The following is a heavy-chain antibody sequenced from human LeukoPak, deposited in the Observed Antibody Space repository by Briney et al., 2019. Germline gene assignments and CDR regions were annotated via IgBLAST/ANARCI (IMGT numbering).Heavy chain of an antibody. CDR2: INPNSGGT. CDR1: GYTFTGYY. V-gene: IGHV1-2*02. J-gene: IGHJ3*02. CDR3: ARDRYSGSSPDAFDI. Sequence: ASVKVSCRASGYTFTGYYMHWVRQAPGQGLEWMGWINPNSGGTNYAQKFQGRVTMTRDTSISTAYMDLSSLRSEDTAVYYCARDRYSGSSPDAFDIWGQGTMVTVSS. D-gene: IGHD1-26*01.